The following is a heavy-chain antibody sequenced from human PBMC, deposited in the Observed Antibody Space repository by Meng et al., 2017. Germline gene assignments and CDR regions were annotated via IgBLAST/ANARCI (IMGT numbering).Heavy chain of an antibody. D-gene: IGHD6-13*01. CDR3: ARGLILEQQLTWGDWFDP. CDR2: INHSGST. J-gene: IGHJ5*02. CDR1: VVSFMGYH. Sequence: LQLWGAALLNPSETRALACAVYVVSFMGYHWRGSRQPPGKGLEWIEEINHSGSTNYNPSLKSRATISVDTSKNQFSLKLSSVTAADTAVYYCARGLILEQQLTWGDWFDPWGQGTLVTVSS. V-gene: IGHV4-34*01.